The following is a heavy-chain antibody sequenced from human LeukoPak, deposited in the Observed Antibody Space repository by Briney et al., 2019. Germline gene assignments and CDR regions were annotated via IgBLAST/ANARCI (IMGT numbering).Heavy chain of an antibody. Sequence: GGSLRLSCAASGFTFSSYAMHWVRQAPGKGLEWVAVISYDGSNKYYADSVKGRFTISRDNSKNTLYLQMNSLRAEDTAVYYCARDLRPGATRPYMDVWGKGTTVTVSS. CDR2: ISYDGSNK. J-gene: IGHJ6*03. CDR1: GFTFSSYA. D-gene: IGHD1-26*01. CDR3: ARDLRPGATRPYMDV. V-gene: IGHV3-30*04.